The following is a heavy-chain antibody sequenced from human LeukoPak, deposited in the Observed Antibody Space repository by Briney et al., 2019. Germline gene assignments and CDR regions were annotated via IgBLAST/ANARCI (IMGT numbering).Heavy chain of an antibody. CDR3: ARQGEEMATNFDY. V-gene: IGHV4-39*01. CDR2: IYYSGST. CDR1: GGSISSSSYY. Sequence: SETLSLTCTVSGGSISSSSYYWGWIRQPPGKGLESIGSIYYSGSTYYNPSLKSRVTISVDTSKNQFSLKLSSVTAADTAVYYCARQGEEMATNFDYWGQGTLVTVSS. D-gene: IGHD5-24*01. J-gene: IGHJ4*02.